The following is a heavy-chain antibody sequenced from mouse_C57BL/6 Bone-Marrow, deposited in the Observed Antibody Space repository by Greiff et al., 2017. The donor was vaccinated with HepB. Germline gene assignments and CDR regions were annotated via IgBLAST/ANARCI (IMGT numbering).Heavy chain of an antibody. CDR2: ISSGGSYT. Sequence: EVQRVESGGDLVKPGGSLKLSCAASGFTFSSYGMSWVRQTPDKRLEWVATISSGGSYTYYPDSVKGRFTISRDNAKNTLYLQMSSLKSEDTAMYYCARDYYGISYLFAYWGQGTLVTVSA. CDR1: GFTFSSYG. V-gene: IGHV5-6*01. D-gene: IGHD1-1*01. J-gene: IGHJ3*01. CDR3: ARDYYGISYLFAY.